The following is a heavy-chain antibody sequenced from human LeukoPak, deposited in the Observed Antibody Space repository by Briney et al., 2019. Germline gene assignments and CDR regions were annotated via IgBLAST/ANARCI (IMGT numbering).Heavy chain of an antibody. V-gene: IGHV3-9*01. D-gene: IGHD6-13*01. CDR3: ANEYSSSWYDYFDY. CDR1: GFTFDDYA. CDR2: ISWNSGSI. Sequence: GGSLRLSCAASGFTFDDYAMHWVRQAPGKGLEWVSGISWNSGSIGYADSVKGRFTISRDNAKNTLYLQMNSLRAEDTAVYYCANEYSSSWYDYFDYWGQGTLVTVSS. J-gene: IGHJ4*02.